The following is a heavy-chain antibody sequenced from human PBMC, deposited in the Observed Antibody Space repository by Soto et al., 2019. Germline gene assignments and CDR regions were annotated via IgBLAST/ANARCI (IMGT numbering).Heavy chain of an antibody. CDR2: IWYDGSNK. CDR3: ARSIVVVPAATATHMDV. D-gene: IGHD2-2*01. CDR1: GFTFSSYD. J-gene: IGHJ6*03. V-gene: IGHV3-33*01. Sequence: GGSLRLSCAASGFTFSSYDTHWVRQAPGKGLEWVAVIWYDGSNKYYADSVKGRFTISRDNSKNTLYLQMNSLRAEDTAVYYCARSIVVVPAATATHMDVWGKGTTVTVSS.